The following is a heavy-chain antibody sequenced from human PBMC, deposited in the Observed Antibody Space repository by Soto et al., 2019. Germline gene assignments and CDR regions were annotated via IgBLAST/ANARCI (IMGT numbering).Heavy chain of an antibody. CDR1: GYTFTGYY. V-gene: IGHV1-2*04. CDR2: INPNSGST. CDR3: ARGYCSGGSCYSDDAFDI. D-gene: IGHD2-15*01. Sequence: ASVKFSCKASGYTFTGYYMHWVRQAPGQGLEWMGWINPNSGSTNYAQKFQGWVTMTRDTSISTAYMELSRLRSDDTAVYYCARGYCSGGSCYSDDAFDIWGQGTMVTV. J-gene: IGHJ3*02.